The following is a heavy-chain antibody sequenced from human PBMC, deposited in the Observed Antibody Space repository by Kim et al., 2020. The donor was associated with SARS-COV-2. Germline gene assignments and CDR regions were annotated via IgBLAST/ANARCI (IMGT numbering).Heavy chain of an antibody. V-gene: IGHV4-4*07. CDR2: IYSTSVNS. Sequence: SETLSLTCSVSGGSMRSYYWSWIRQPAGKGLEWIGRIYSTSVNSNYNPSLKSRVTVSVDTSKNQFFLKLNSVTAADTAVYYCARDDPSGRLNWFDPWGQG. CDR3: ARDDPSGRLNWFDP. J-gene: IGHJ5*02. D-gene: IGHD6-19*01. CDR1: GGSMRSYY.